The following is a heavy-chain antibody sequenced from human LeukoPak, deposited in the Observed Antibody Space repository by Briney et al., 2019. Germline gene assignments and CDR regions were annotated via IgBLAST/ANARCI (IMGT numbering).Heavy chain of an antibody. CDR3: ARDIGSDSRGY. D-gene: IGHD2-21*02. J-gene: IGHJ4*02. CDR2: ISSSSSTI. CDR1: GFTFSSYS. Sequence: PGGSLRLSCAASGFTFSSYSMNWVRQAPGKGLEGASDISSSSSTIYYADSVKGRFTISRDNAKNSLYLQMNSLRAEDTAVYYCARDIGSDSRGYWGQGTLVTVSS. V-gene: IGHV3-48*01.